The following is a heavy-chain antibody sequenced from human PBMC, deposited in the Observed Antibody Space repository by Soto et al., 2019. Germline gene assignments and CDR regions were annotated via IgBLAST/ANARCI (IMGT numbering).Heavy chain of an antibody. D-gene: IGHD4-17*01. J-gene: IGHJ4*02. V-gene: IGHV3-30*03. Sequence: GVSLRLSFAASGFTFSTYGMHWFRQAPGKGLEWVAVISSDGSNKYYGDSVEGRFTISRDNSKNTLYLQMDSLRAEDTAVYYCARGTNGATCYADYWGQGTLVTVSS. CDR2: ISSDGSNK. CDR3: ARGTNGATCYADY. CDR1: GFTFSTYG.